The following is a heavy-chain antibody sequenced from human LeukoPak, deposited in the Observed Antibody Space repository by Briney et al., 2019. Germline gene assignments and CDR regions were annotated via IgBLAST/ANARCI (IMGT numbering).Heavy chain of an antibody. CDR2: IKQDGSEK. J-gene: IGHJ4*02. Sequence: PGGSLRLSCGASGFTFTTYWMSWVRQAPGKGLEWVANIKQDGSEKYYVDSVKGRFTISRDNAKNSLYLQMNSLRAEDTAVYYCARLKRNGYYDSSGYYYFDYWGQGTLVTVSS. CDR1: GFTFTTYW. CDR3: ARLKRNGYYDSSGYYYFDY. V-gene: IGHV3-7*01. D-gene: IGHD3-22*01.